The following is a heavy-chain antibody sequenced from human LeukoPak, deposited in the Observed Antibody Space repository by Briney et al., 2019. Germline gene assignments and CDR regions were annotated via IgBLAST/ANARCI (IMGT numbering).Heavy chain of an antibody. J-gene: IGHJ3*02. D-gene: IGHD1-7*01. CDR3: ASLITGTTTAFDI. CDR2: IYTSGST. V-gene: IGHV4-4*07. Sequence: PSETLSLTCTVSGGYISGYYWSWIRQPAGKGLEWIGRIYTSGSTHYNPSLKSRVTMSVDTSKNQFSLNLSSVTAADTAVYYCASLITGTTTAFDIWGQGTMVTVSS. CDR1: GGYISGYY.